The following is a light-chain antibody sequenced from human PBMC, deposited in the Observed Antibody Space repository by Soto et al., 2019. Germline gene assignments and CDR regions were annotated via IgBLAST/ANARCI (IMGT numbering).Light chain of an antibody. CDR3: HQYGSSPAT. CDR2: GAT. Sequence: VLSQSPASLSMSPGYRPRLSCRASQSWRSRYLAWYQQTRGQAPRLLLYGATRRATGIADRFCGSGSGTDFPPTISSLEPEDFAVYYCHQYGSSPATFGQGTKA. J-gene: IGKJ1*01. CDR1: QSWRSRY. V-gene: IGKV3-20*01.